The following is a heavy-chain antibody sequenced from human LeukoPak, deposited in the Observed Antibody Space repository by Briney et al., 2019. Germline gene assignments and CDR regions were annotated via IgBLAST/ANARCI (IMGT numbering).Heavy chain of an antibody. D-gene: IGHD3-9*01. J-gene: IGHJ3*01. CDR1: GFTVSSNY. CDR2: IYSGGST. CDR3: AKDLHLRYFDWLPGDSFDV. V-gene: IGHV3-53*01. Sequence: GGSLRLSCAASGFTVSSNYMSWVRQAPGKGLEWVSVIYSGGSTYYADSVKGRFTISRDNSKNTLYLQMNSLRAEDTAVYYCAKDLHLRYFDWLPGDSFDVWGQGTMVTVSS.